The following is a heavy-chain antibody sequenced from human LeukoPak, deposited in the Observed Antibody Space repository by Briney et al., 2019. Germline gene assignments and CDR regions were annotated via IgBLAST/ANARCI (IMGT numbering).Heavy chain of an antibody. D-gene: IGHD6-13*01. CDR3: ARDPPLKWSSSWYEVDY. J-gene: IGHJ4*02. Sequence: GGSLRLSCAASGFTFSSYSMNWVRQAPGKGLEWVSSISSSSSYIYYADSVKGRFTISRDNAKNSLYLQMNSLRAEDTAVYYCARDPPLKWSSSWYEVDYWGQGTLVTVSS. V-gene: IGHV3-21*01. CDR2: ISSSSSYI. CDR1: GFTFSSYS.